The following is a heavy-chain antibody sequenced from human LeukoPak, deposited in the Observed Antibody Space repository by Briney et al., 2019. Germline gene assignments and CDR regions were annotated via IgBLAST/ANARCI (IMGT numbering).Heavy chain of an antibody. D-gene: IGHD2/OR15-2a*01. J-gene: IGHJ4*02. CDR1: GFTFSSYA. CDR3: AKRIEDYLDY. Sequence: PGGSLRLSCAAAGFTFSSYAMTWVRQAPGEGHEWVSSISGSSLDTYYTASVKGRFTITRDNSKNMLYLEMNSLRAEDTAVYYCAKRIEDYLDYWGQGTLVTVSS. CDR2: ISGSSLDT. V-gene: IGHV3-23*01.